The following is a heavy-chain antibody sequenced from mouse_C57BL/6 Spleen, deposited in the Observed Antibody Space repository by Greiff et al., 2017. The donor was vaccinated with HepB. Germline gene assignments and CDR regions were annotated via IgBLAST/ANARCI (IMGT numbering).Heavy chain of an antibody. CDR3: APLGYDYDAMDY. D-gene: IGHD2-10*02. CDR2: INPNNGGT. CDR1: GYTFTDYN. Sequence: EVQLKESGPELVKPGASVKIPCKASGYTFTDYNMDWVKQSHGKSLEWIGDINPNNGGTIYNQKFKGKATLTVDKSSSTAYMELRSLTSEDTAVYYCAPLGYDYDAMDYWGQGTSVTVSS. V-gene: IGHV1-18*01. J-gene: IGHJ4*01.